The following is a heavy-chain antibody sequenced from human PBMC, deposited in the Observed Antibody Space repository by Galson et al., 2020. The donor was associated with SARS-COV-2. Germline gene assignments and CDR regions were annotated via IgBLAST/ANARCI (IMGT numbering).Heavy chain of an antibody. CDR3: ARCWGGGYSSSWCPSYYFDY. CDR1: GGSICSSNW. J-gene: IGHJ4*02. CDR2: IYHSGST. D-gene: IGHD6-13*01. V-gene: IGHV4-4*02. Sequence: ASETLSLTCAVSGGSICSSNWWSWVRQPPGKGLEWIGEIYHSGSTNYNPSLKSRVTISVDKSKNQFSLKLSSVTAADTAVYYCARCWGGGYSSSWCPSYYFDYWGQGTLVTVSS.